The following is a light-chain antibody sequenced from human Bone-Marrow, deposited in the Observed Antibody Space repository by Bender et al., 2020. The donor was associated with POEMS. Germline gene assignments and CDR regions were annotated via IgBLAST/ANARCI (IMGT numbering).Light chain of an antibody. J-gene: IGLJ3*02. CDR1: SSEIGDHKF. CDR3: WSCGGSSSGG. V-gene: IGLV2-23*02. Sequence: QSALTQPASVSGSPGQSITISCTGISSEIGDHKFVSWYQNHPGKAPKLIIYEVTKRPSGVSNRFAGSKSGSTASLTICGLQAEDEGDYYCWSCGGSSSGGFGGGTKVTVL. CDR2: EVT.